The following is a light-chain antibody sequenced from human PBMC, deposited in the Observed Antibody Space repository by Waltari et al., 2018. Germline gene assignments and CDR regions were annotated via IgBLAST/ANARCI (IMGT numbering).Light chain of an antibody. CDR2: AAS. CDR1: QAIISW. J-gene: IGKJ5*01. Sequence: DIQMTQSPSSVSASVGDRVTLTCRASQAIISWLAWYQQKPGKAPKLLIYAASSLQSGDPSSFSGSGFGTDFTLTISSLQPEDFATYFCQQFDTFPLTFGQGTRLEIK. V-gene: IGKV1-12*01. CDR3: QQFDTFPLT.